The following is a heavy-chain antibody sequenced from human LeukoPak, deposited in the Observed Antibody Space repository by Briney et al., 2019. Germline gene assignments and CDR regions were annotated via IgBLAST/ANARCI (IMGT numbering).Heavy chain of an antibody. CDR2: INPSGGST. CDR3: ARFTWIRGPDY. CDR1: GYTFTSYY. J-gene: IGHJ4*02. V-gene: IGHV1-46*01. D-gene: IGHD5-18*01. Sequence: ASVKVSCKASGYTFTSYYMHWVRQAPRQGLEWMGIINPSGGSTSYAQKFQGRVTMTRGTSTSTVYMKLSSLRAEDTAVYYCARFTWIRGPDYWGQGTLVTVSS.